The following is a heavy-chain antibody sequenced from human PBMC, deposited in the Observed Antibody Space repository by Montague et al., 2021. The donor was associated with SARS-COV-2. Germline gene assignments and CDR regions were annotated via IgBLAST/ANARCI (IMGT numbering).Heavy chain of an antibody. J-gene: IGHJ4*02. Sequence: SETLSLTCTVSGGSISSSSYYWGWIRQPPGKGLEWIGSIYYSGSTYYSPSLKSRVTISVDTSKNQFSLKLSSVTAADTAVYYCARERLGYYDTSSYYIFDYWGQGTLVTVSS. CDR2: IYYSGST. CDR1: GGSISSSSYY. D-gene: IGHD3-22*01. V-gene: IGHV4-39*07. CDR3: ARERLGYYDTSSYYIFDY.